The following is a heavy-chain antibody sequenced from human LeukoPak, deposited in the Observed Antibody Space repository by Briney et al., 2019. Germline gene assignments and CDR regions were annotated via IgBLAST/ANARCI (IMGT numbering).Heavy chain of an antibody. CDR1: GFTFSSHE. CDR3: ARDMFFGGNFYPLDY. V-gene: IGHV3-48*03. D-gene: IGHD3/OR15-3a*01. J-gene: IGHJ4*02. Sequence: PGGSLRLSCAASGFTFSSHEMNWVRQAPGKGLEWVSYISSSGSYIYYADSVKGRFTISRDNAKNSLYLQMSSLRAEDTAVYYCARDMFFGGNFYPLDYWGQGTLATVSS. CDR2: ISSSGSYI.